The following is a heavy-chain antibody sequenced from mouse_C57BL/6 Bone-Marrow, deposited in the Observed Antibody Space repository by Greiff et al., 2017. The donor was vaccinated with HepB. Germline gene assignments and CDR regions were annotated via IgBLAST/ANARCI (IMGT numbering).Heavy chain of an antibody. CDR3: GGVFHYGSSWFAY. D-gene: IGHD1-1*01. Sequence: VQLQQSGAELVRPGASVKLSCKASGYTFTDYYINWVKQRPGQGLEWIARIYPGSGNTYYNEKFKGKATLTAEKSSSTAYMQLSSLTSEDSAVYFCGGVFHYGSSWFAYWGQGTLVTVSA. CDR1: GYTFTDYY. V-gene: IGHV1-76*01. CDR2: IYPGSGNT. J-gene: IGHJ3*01.